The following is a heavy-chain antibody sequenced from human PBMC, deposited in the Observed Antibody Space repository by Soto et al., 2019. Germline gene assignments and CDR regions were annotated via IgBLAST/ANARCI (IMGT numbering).Heavy chain of an antibody. D-gene: IGHD1-1*01. J-gene: IGHJ3*02. CDR2: INERGGST. V-gene: IGHV3-23*01. CDR1: GFTFSTYA. CDR3: AKDKSGTTAFDI. Sequence: RGSLRLSCADSGFTFSTYALSWVRQAPGKGLEWVSAINERGGSTYYADSVKGRFTISRDNSKNTLYLQMKSLRAEDTALYYCAKDKSGTTAFDIWGQGKMVTVSS.